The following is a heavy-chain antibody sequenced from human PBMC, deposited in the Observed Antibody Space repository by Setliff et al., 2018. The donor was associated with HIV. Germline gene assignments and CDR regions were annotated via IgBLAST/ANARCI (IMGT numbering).Heavy chain of an antibody. V-gene: IGHV3-23*01. CDR1: GFTFRTYT. CDR2: TTSNGRTT. D-gene: IGHD2-2*01. J-gene: IGHJ4*02. Sequence: PGGSLRLSCAASGFTFRTYTMIWVRQAPGKGLEWVSATTSNGRTTNFARNFQGRVTMTRDTSRGTAHMELRSLRSDDTAVYFCARGYASGSGSYYFDYWGQGTLVTVSS. CDR3: ARGYASGSGSYYFDY.